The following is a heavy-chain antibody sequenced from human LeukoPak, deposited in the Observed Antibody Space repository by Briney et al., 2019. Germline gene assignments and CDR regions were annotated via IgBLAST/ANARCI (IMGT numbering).Heavy chain of an antibody. V-gene: IGHV4-59*01. D-gene: IGHD6-25*01. Sequence: PSETLSLTCTVSGGSISSYYWSWIRQPPGKGLEWIGYIYYSGSTNYNPSLKSRVTISVDTSKNQFSLKLSSVTAADTAVYYCARARGYEGYYYYYYYMDVWGKGTTVTISS. CDR2: IYYSGST. J-gene: IGHJ6*03. CDR1: GGSISSYY. CDR3: ARARGYEGYYYYYYYMDV.